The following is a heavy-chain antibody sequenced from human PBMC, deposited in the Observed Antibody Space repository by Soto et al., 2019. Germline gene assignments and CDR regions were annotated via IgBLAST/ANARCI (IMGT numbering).Heavy chain of an antibody. J-gene: IGHJ4*02. D-gene: IGHD6-19*01. V-gene: IGHV3-23*01. CDR2: ISGSGGST. Sequence: EVQLLESGGGLVQPGGSLRLSCAASGFTFSSYAMNWVRQAPGKGLEWVAVISGSGGSTYYADSVKGRFTICRDNSKNTLYLHMNSVRAGDTAVYYCASRGSGSYYDYWGQGTLVTVSS. CDR3: ASRGSGSYYDY. CDR1: GFTFSSYA.